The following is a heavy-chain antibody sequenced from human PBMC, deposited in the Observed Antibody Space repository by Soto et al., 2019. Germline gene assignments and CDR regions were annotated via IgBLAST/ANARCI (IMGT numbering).Heavy chain of an antibody. CDR2: IYYSGST. J-gene: IGHJ4*02. CDR1: GGSISSYY. Sequence: TSETKCLTCTVSGGSISSYYVSWIRQPPGKGLEWIGNIYYSGSTNYNPSLKSRVTISVDTSRNRFSLALSSVTAADTAVYYCARQRVTLRLDSWGQGTLVTVSS. D-gene: IGHD3-16*01. CDR3: ARQRVTLRLDS. V-gene: IGHV4-59*08.